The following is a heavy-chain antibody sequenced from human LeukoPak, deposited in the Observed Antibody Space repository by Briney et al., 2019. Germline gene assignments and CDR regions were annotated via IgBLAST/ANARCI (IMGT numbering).Heavy chain of an antibody. D-gene: IGHD6-19*01. V-gene: IGHV3-30*04. Sequence: PGGSLRLSSVVSGFIFSSYAMHWVRQAPGKGLEWVAVVSYDGSNKYYADSVKGRFSISRDNSKNTLYLQMNSLRPEDTAVYYCARARSGWYLGQFDYWGQGALVAVSS. J-gene: IGHJ4*02. CDR1: GFIFSSYA. CDR3: ARARSGWYLGQFDY. CDR2: VSYDGSNK.